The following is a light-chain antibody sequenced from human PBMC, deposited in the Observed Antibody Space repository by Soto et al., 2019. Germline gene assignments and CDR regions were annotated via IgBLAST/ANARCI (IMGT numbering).Light chain of an antibody. CDR2: DAT. J-gene: IGKJ5*01. Sequence: DIQMTQSPSSLSASVGDRVTITCQASQDINNYLNWYQQKPGKAPKLLIFDATNLETGVPSRFSGGGSRTNLSFSISSLQSEDFATYYCHKYASLPHTFGQGPRLEIK. CDR1: QDINNY. CDR3: HKYASLPHT. V-gene: IGKV1-33*01.